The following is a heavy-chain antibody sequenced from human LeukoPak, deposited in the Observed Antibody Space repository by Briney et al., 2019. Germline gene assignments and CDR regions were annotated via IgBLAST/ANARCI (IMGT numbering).Heavy chain of an antibody. J-gene: IGHJ4*02. CDR3: VKDYYDSSGNY. Sequence: GGSLRLSCSASGFTFSSYGMHWVSQAPGKGLEYVSAISSNGGSTYYADSVKGRFIISRDNSKNTLYLQMSSLRAEDTAVYYCVKDYYDSSGNYWGQGTLVTVSS. V-gene: IGHV3-64D*06. D-gene: IGHD3-22*01. CDR2: ISSNGGST. CDR1: GFTFSSYG.